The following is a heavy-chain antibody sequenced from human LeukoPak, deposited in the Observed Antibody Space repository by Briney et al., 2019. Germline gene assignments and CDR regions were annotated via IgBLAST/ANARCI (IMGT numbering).Heavy chain of an antibody. D-gene: IGHD6-19*01. CDR3: AREESSGNDY. V-gene: IGHV3-21*01. J-gene: IGHJ4*02. CDR2: ISSSSSYI. CDR1: GFTFSNAW. Sequence: GGSLRLSCAASGFTFSNAWMSWVRQAPGKGLEWVSSISSSSSYIYYADSVKGRFTISRDNAKNSLYLQMNSLRAEDTAVYYCAREESSGNDYWGQGTLVTVSS.